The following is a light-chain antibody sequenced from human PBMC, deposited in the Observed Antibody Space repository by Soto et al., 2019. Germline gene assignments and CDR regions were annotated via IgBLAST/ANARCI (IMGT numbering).Light chain of an antibody. CDR3: QQRSNWPGGT. J-gene: IGKJ2*02. V-gene: IGKV3-11*01. Sequence: EIVLTQSPATLSLSPGERATLSCRASQSVSSYLAWYQQKPGQAPRLLIYDASNRATGIPARLSGSGSGTDFTLTISSLEPEDFAVYYCQQRSNWPGGTFGQGTKLEIK. CDR1: QSVSSY. CDR2: DAS.